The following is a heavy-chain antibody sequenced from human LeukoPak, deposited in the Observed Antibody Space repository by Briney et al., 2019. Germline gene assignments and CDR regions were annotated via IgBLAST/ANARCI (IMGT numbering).Heavy chain of an antibody. CDR2: IYHSGST. V-gene: IGHV4-38-2*01. CDR1: GYSISSGYY. D-gene: IGHD3-10*01. CDR3: ARRGLMVRGVSFDY. Sequence: PSETLSLTCAVSGYSISSGYYWGWIRQPPGKGLEWIGSIYHSGSTYYNPSLKSRVTRSVDTSKNQFSLKLSSVTAADTAVYYCARRGLMVRGVSFDYWGQGTLVTVSS. J-gene: IGHJ4*02.